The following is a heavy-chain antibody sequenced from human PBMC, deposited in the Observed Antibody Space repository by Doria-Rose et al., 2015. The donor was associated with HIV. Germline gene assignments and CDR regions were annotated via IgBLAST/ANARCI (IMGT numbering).Heavy chain of an antibody. J-gene: IGHJ4*02. Sequence: QVQLQESGPGLVKPSETLSLTCSVSGGSISHYYWSWIPQPPRKGLEYIGDIFYTGSTNYSHSLKSRVSISIDTSKNKFSLRLSSVTAADTAVYYCARVLSGTYDYWGQGTLVTVSS. CDR2: IFYTGST. CDR1: GGSISHYY. D-gene: IGHD1-26*01. CDR3: ARVLSGTYDY. V-gene: IGHV4-59*01.